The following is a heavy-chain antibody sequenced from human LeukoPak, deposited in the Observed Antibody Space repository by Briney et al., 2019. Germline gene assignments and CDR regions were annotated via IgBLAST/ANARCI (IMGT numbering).Heavy chain of an antibody. CDR3: ARHTYYYGSGSLYYYYYMDV. Sequence: KPSETLSLTCAVSGYSISSGYYCGWIRQPPGKGLEWIGSIYHSGSTYYNPSLKSRVTISVDTSKNQFSLKLSSVTAADTAVYYCARHTYYYGSGSLYYYYYMDVWGKGTTVTVSS. CDR2: IYHSGST. CDR1: GYSISSGYY. J-gene: IGHJ6*03. V-gene: IGHV4-38-2*01. D-gene: IGHD3-10*01.